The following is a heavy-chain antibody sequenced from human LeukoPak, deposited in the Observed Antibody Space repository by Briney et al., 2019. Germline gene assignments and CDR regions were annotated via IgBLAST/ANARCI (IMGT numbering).Heavy chain of an antibody. J-gene: IGHJ4*02. CDR1: GFTFSSYG. D-gene: IGHD4-17*01. Sequence: PGGSLRLSCAASGFTFSSYGMHWVRQAPGKGLEWVAVISYDGSNKYYADSVKGRFTISRDNSKNTLYLQMNSLRAEDTAVYYCAKDRVGYGDEGDYWGQGTLVTVSS. CDR3: AKDRVGYGDEGDY. V-gene: IGHV3-30*18. CDR2: ISYDGSNK.